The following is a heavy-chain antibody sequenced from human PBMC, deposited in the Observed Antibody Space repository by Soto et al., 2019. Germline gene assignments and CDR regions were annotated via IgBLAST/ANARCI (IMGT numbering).Heavy chain of an antibody. Sequence: HPGGSLRLSCAASGFNVGAFAVNWVRQAPGKGLEWVSGISVSDAFIYYADSVRGRFSISRDASENILYLQMNSLRVDDTALYYCTRETVAGITGLDYWGPGT. V-gene: IGHV3-23*01. J-gene: IGHJ4*02. CDR1: GFNVGAFA. CDR3: TRETVAGITGLDY. CDR2: ISVSDAFI. D-gene: IGHD1-20*01.